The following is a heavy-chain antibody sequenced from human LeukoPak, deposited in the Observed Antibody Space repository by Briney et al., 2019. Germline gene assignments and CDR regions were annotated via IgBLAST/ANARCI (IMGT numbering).Heavy chain of an antibody. CDR3: AKSGHYLGYSGYGYFDY. Sequence: GGSLRLSCAASGFTFSSYAMSWVRQAPGKGLEWVSAISGSGGSTYYADSVKGRFTISRDNSKNTLYLQMNSLRAEDTAVYYCAKSGHYLGYSGYGYFDYWGQGTLVTVSS. D-gene: IGHD5-12*01. CDR2: ISGSGGST. CDR1: GFTFSSYA. J-gene: IGHJ4*02. V-gene: IGHV3-23*01.